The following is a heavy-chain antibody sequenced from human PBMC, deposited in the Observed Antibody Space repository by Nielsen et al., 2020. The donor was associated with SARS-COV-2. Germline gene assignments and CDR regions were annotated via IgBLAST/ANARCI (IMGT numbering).Heavy chain of an antibody. V-gene: IGHV4-61*02. Sequence: SETLSLTCTVSGGSVSSGSYYWSWIRQPAGKGLEWIGRIYTSGSTNYNPSLKSRVTMSVDTSKNQFSLKLSSVTAADTAVYYCAVPITMVRGVHYYYGMDVWGQGTTVTVSS. J-gene: IGHJ6*02. CDR1: GGSVSSGSYY. CDR2: IYTSGST. CDR3: AVPITMVRGVHYYYGMDV. D-gene: IGHD3-10*01.